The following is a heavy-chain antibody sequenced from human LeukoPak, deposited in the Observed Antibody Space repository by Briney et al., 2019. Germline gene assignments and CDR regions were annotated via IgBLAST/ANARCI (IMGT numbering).Heavy chain of an antibody. J-gene: IGHJ4*02. CDR2: IIPIFGTA. V-gene: IGHV1-69*05. CDR3: ARDHTGFSSSSWYDY. Sequence: ASVKVSCKASGGTFSSYAISWVRQAPGQGLEWMGGIIPIFGTANYGQTFQGQVTITTAQSTSKAYWELSRLSSEDTAEYYCARDHTGFSSSSWYDYWVQGTLVTVSS. D-gene: IGHD6-13*01. CDR1: GGTFSSYA.